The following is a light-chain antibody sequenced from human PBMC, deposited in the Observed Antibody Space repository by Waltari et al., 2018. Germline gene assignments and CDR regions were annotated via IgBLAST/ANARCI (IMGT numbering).Light chain of an antibody. CDR2: GAS. CDR1: QSVDSK. Sequence: EIVMPQSPAPLPLSPGERATLSCRASQSVDSKLAWYQLRPGQVPRVLIYGASTRATGLPARFRGSASGTEITLTISSLPSEDLAGCYWQQHKCSSPFSFSGGTRVEIK. V-gene: IGKV3-15*01. J-gene: IGKJ4*01. CDR3: QQHKCSSPFS.